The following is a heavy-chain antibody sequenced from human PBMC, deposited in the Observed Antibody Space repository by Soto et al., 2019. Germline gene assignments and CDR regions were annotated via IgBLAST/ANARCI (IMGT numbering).Heavy chain of an antibody. CDR2: ISSDGSNK. CDR1: GFTFSSYA. D-gene: IGHD3-22*01. CDR3: VGGYYFGDY. Sequence: QVQLVESGGGVVQPGRSLRLSCAASGFTFSSYAMHWVRQAPGKGLEWVAVISSDGSNKYYADSVKGRFTISRDNSKNTLYLQMNSLRAEDTAVYYCVGGYYFGDYWGQGTLVTVSS. J-gene: IGHJ4*02. V-gene: IGHV3-30*03.